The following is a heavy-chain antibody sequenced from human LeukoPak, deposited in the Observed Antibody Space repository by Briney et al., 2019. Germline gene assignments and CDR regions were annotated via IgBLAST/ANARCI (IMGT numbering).Heavy chain of an antibody. D-gene: IGHD2-2*01. CDR3: AREGRDIVVVPAENWFDP. J-gene: IGHJ5*02. CDR1: GGSISSGGYY. Sequence: SQTLSLTCAVSGGSISSGGYYWSWIRQHPGKGLGWIGYIYYSGSTYYNPSLKSRVTISVDTSKNQLSLKLSSVTAADTAVYYCAREGRDIVVVPAENWFDPWGQGTLVTVSS. V-gene: IGHV4-31*11. CDR2: IYYSGST.